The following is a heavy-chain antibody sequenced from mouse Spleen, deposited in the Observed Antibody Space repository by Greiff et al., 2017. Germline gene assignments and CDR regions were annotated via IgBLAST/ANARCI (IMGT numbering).Heavy chain of an antibody. D-gene: IGHD2-1*01. CDR1: GYTFTDYY. CDR2: INPNNGGT. V-gene: IGHV1-26*01. J-gene: IGHJ1*03. CDR3: ASSLYYTYFDV. Sequence: EVQLQQSGPELVKPGASVKISCKASGYTFTDYYMNWVKQSHGKSLEWIGDINPNNGGTSYNQKFKGKATLTVDKSSSTAYMELRSLTSEDSAVYYCASSLYYTYFDVWGTGTTVTVSS.